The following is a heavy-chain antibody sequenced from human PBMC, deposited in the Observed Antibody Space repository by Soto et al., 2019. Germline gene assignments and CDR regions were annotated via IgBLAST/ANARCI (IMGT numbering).Heavy chain of an antibody. D-gene: IGHD6-13*01. CDR3: ARDRYSSSLFDF. CDR2: IKSDGSDK. V-gene: IGHV3-7*03. CDR1: GFTFSNYW. Sequence: GESLRLSCAASGFTFSNYWMSWVRQAPGMGLEWVANIKSDGSDKYYVDSVKGRFTISRDNTKNSLSLQMNSLRAEDTAVYYCARDRYSSSLFDFWGQGTMVTVSS. J-gene: IGHJ3*01.